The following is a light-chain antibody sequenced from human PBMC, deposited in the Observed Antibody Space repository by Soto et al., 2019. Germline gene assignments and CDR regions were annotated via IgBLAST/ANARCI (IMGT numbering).Light chain of an antibody. V-gene: IGKV3-15*01. CDR1: QSVRSN. CDR2: DAS. CDR3: QQYNYWPPWT. J-gene: IGKJ1*01. Sequence: EIVMTQSPVTLSVSPGERATLSCRASQSVRSNLAWYQQKPGQAPRLLMYDASTRATGIPARCSGSGSGTEFTLTISSLQSEDFAVYYCQQYNYWPPWTFGQGTKVEIK.